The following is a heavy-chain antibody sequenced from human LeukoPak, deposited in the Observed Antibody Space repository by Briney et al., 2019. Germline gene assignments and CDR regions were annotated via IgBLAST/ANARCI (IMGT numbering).Heavy chain of an antibody. CDR2: INHSGST. CDR3: ARVLRPFTIFGVVFKSIDYFDY. CDR1: GGSFSDYH. D-gene: IGHD3-3*01. V-gene: IGHV4-34*01. J-gene: IGHJ4*02. Sequence: SETLSLTCAVYGGSFSDYHWSWIRQPPGKGLEWIGEINHSGSTNYNPSLKSRVTISVDTSKNQFSLKLSSVTAADTAVYYCARVLRPFTIFGVVFKSIDYFDYWGQGTLVTVSS.